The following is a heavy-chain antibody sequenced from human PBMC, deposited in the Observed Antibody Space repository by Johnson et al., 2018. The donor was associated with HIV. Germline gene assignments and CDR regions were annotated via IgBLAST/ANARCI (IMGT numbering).Heavy chain of an antibody. V-gene: IGHV3-64*01. Sequence: MQLVESGGGLVQPGGSLRLSCAASGFTFSSYAMHWVRQAPGKGLEYVSAISSDWGSSYSANSVKGRFTISRDNSKNTLFLQMGSLRAEDMAVYYCARRAHDAFDIWGQGTMVTVSS. CDR3: ARRAHDAFDI. CDR1: GFTFSSYA. J-gene: IGHJ3*02. CDR2: ISSDWGSS.